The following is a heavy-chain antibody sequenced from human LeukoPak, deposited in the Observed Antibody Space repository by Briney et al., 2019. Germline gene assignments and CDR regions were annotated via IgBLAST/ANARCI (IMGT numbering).Heavy chain of an antibody. CDR3: VRDYKGIRFGVLIGPNGWFDP. Sequence: GRSPRLSCAASGFNFSSYTMHWVRQAPGKGLEWVAVISYDGSNKYYADSVKGRFTISRDNSKNTLYLQMNSLRAEDTALYYCVRDYKGIRFGVLIGPNGWFDPWGQGTLVTVSS. CDR1: GFNFSSYT. V-gene: IGHV3-30*04. J-gene: IGHJ5*02. D-gene: IGHD3-3*01. CDR2: ISYDGSNK.